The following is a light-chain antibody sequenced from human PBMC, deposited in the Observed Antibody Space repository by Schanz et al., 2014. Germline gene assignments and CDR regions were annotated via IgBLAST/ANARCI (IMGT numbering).Light chain of an antibody. CDR1: SSDVGSYNL. CDR2: DVS. CDR3: QSFDSSLTHRV. Sequence: QSALTQPASVSGSPGQSITISCTGTSSDVGSYNLVSWYQQHPGKAPKLMIYDVSNRPSGVSNRFSGSKSGTSASLAITGLQAEDEADYYCQSFDSSLTHRVFGGGTKLTVL. V-gene: IGLV2-14*02. J-gene: IGLJ3*02.